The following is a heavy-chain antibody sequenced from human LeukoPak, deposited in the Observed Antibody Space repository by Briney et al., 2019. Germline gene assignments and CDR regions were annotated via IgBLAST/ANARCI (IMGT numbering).Heavy chain of an antibody. Sequence: SETLSLTCTVSGGSISSSRYCWAWTRQPPGKGLEWSGRIYYSELTYCNPSLGSRFSRSLYTAKSQFSLRLNPVTAADTAVYYCARVYRLADPSRDYFDFWGPGTLVPVSS. D-gene: IGHD3-9*01. CDR3: ARVYRLADPSRDYFDF. CDR2: IYYSELT. J-gene: IGHJ4*01. V-gene: IGHV4-39*07. CDR1: GGSISSSRYC.